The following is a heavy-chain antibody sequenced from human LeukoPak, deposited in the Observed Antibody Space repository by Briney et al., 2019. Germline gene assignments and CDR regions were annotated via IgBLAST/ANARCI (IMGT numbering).Heavy chain of an antibody. J-gene: IGHJ4*02. Sequence: SETLSLTCAVSGYSISSGYYWGWIRPPPGKGLEWIGSMYHRGSTYYNPFLKSRVTISVDTSKNQFSLKLSSVTAADTAVYYCARPNSSSWYYSDNWGQGTLVTVSS. D-gene: IGHD6-13*01. V-gene: IGHV4-38-2*01. CDR2: MYHRGST. CDR1: GYSISSGYY. CDR3: ARPNSSSWYYSDN.